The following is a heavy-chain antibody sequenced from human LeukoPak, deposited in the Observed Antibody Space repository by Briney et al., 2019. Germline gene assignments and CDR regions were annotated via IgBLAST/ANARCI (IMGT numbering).Heavy chain of an antibody. D-gene: IGHD3-22*01. CDR1: GFTVSSNY. V-gene: IGHV3-53*01. CDR3: ARLPYYYDSSGYYPKGFDY. Sequence: GGSLRLSCAASGFTVSSNYMSWVRQAPGKGLEWVSVIYSGGGTYYADSVKGRFTISRDNSKNTLYLQMNSLRAEDTAVYYCARLPYYYDSSGYYPKGFDYWGQGTLVTVSS. J-gene: IGHJ4*02. CDR2: IYSGGGT.